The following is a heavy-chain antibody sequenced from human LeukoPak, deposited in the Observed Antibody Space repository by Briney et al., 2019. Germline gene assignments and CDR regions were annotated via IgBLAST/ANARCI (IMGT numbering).Heavy chain of an antibody. CDR2: IYYSGST. D-gene: IGHD6-19*01. V-gene: IGHV4-59*08. CDR1: GGSISSYY. Sequence: SETLSLTCTVSGGSISSYYWSWIRQPPGNGLEWIGYIYYSGSTNYNPSLKSRVTISVDTSKNQFSLKLSSVTAADTAVYYCARHLYGSGWYGPGYWYFDLWGRGTLVTVSS. CDR3: ARHLYGSGWYGPGYWYFDL. J-gene: IGHJ2*01.